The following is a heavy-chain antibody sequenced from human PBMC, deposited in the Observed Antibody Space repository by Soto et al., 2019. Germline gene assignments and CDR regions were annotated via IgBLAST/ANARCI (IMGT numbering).Heavy chain of an antibody. CDR3: ARRKDTVATDYGMDV. CDR1: GYSFTSYW. D-gene: IGHD4-4*01. CDR2: IGPSDSYT. Sequence: GESLKISCKGSGYSFTSYWISWVRQMPGKGLEWMGRIGPSDSYTNYSPSFQGHVTISADKSISTAYLQWSSLKASDTAMSYCARRKDTVATDYGMDVWGQGTTVTVSS. J-gene: IGHJ6*02. V-gene: IGHV5-10-1*01.